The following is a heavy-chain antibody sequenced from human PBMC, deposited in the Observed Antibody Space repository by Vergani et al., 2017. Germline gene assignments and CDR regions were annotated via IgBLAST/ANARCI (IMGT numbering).Heavy chain of an antibody. Sequence: QVQLQESGPGLVKPSETLSLTCTVSGGSISSHYWSWIRQPPGKGLEWFGYIYYSGSTNYNPSLKSRFTISVDTSKNQFALKLSSVTAADTAVYYCARVATNDAFDIWGQGTMVTVSS. J-gene: IGHJ3*02. V-gene: IGHV4-59*11. CDR3: ARVATNDAFDI. D-gene: IGHD2-8*01. CDR1: GGSISSHY. CDR2: IYYSGST.